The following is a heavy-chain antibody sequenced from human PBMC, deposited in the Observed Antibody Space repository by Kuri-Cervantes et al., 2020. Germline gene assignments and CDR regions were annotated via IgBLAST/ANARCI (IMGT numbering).Heavy chain of an antibody. CDR3: ARSAFISGWYRSFPY. CDR2: ITGGVTT. Sequence: GGSLRLSCAASGFPFSSYAMTWVRQAPGKGLEWVAVITGGVTTYYSDAVKGRFTISRDNSQNTLFLQMNSLRVEDTAVYYCARSAFISGWYRSFPYWGQGTLVTVSS. CDR1: GFPFSSYA. V-gene: IGHV3-23*01. D-gene: IGHD6-19*01. J-gene: IGHJ4*02.